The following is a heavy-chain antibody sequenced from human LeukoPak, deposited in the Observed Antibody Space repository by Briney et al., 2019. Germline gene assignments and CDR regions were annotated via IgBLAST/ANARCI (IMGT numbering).Heavy chain of an antibody. CDR3: ARGPYSSGWYYFDY. CDR2: ISSSSSYI. V-gene: IGHV3-21*01. CDR1: GFTFSSYS. D-gene: IGHD6-19*01. J-gene: IGHJ4*02. Sequence: KPGGSLRLSCAASGFTFSSYSMNWVRQAPGKGLEWVSSISSSSSYIYYADSVKGRFTISRDNAKNSLYLQMNSLRAEDTAVYYCARGPYSSGWYYFDYWGQGTLVTVSS.